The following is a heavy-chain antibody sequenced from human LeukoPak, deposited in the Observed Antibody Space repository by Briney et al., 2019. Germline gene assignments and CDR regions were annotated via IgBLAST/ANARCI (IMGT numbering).Heavy chain of an antibody. V-gene: IGHV4-39*07. CDR3: ARDHEDIVATIWGEGLNI. CDR1: GASISSSSYY. CDR2: IYYSGNT. D-gene: IGHD5-12*01. Sequence: PSETLSLTCTVSGASISSSSYYWGWIRQPPGKGLEWIGNIYYSGNTYYNPSLKSRVTISIDTSKNQFSLKLSSVTAADTAVYYCARDHEDIVATIWGEGLNIWGQGTVVTVSS. J-gene: IGHJ3*02.